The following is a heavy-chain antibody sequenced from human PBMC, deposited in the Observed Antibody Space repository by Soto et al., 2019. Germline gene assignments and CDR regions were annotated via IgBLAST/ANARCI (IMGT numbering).Heavy chain of an antibody. Sequence: GGSLRLSCAASGFTFSSYAMHWARQAPGKGLEWVAVISYDGSNKYYADSVKGRFTISRDNSKNTLYLQMNSLRAEDTAVYYCAAYGGFYDSSGSWGQGTLVTVSS. CDR3: AAYGGFYDSSGS. V-gene: IGHV3-30-3*01. CDR2: ISYDGSNK. CDR1: GFTFSSYA. J-gene: IGHJ5*02. D-gene: IGHD3-22*01.